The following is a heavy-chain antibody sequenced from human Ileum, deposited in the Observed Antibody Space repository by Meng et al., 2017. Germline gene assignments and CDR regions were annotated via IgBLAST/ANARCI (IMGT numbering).Heavy chain of an antibody. CDR3: ARGGGSYYHFDY. CDR1: GDSVSSNSAA. D-gene: IGHD1-26*01. Sequence: VHPQQSGPGLEKPPQTLSLPCAISGDSVSSNSAAWNWIRQSPSRGLEWLGRTYYRSKWFNEYAVSVKSRITINPDTSENQFSLQLNSVTPEDAAVYYCARGGGSYYHFDYWGQGTLVTVSS. J-gene: IGHJ4*02. CDR2: TYYRSKWFN. V-gene: IGHV6-1*01.